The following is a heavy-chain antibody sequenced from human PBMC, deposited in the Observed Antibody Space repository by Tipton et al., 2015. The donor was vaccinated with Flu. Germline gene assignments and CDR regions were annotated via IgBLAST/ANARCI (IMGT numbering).Heavy chain of an antibody. J-gene: IGHJ3*02. D-gene: IGHD3-16*01. CDR3: AREWGDAFDI. CDR2: IYYSGSI. CDR1: GGSISSHY. Sequence: PGLVKPSETLSLTCTVSGGSISSHYWSWIRQPPGKGLEWIGYIYYSGSISYNPSLKSRVTISVDTSKSQFSLKLSSVTAADTAVYYCAREWGDAFDIWGQGTMATVSS. V-gene: IGHV4-59*11.